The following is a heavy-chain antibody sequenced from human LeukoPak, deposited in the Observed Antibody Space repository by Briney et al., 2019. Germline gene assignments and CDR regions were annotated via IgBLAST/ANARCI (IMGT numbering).Heavy chain of an antibody. Sequence: GESLKISCKGSGFSFANYWIAWARQMPGKGLEWMGIIDPDDSDTRYSPSFQGQVTISADKSINTAYLQWSRLKASDTAMYYCARQGCSSTSCFDNWGQGTLVTVSS. D-gene: IGHD2-2*01. J-gene: IGHJ4*02. CDR3: ARQGCSSTSCFDN. CDR1: GFSFANYW. V-gene: IGHV5-51*01. CDR2: IDPDDSDT.